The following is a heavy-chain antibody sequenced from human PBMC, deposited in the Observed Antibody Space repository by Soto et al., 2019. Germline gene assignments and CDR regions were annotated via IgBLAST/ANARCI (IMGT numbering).Heavy chain of an antibody. CDR2: MNPNSGNT. Sequence: GASVKVSCKASGYTVTGYDIHWVRQATGQGLEWMGWMNPNSGNTGYAQKFQGRVTMTRNTSISTAYMELSSLRSEDTAVYYCARGGKYYDILTGYFPTFYGMDVWGQGTTVTVSS. CDR1: GYTVTGYD. J-gene: IGHJ6*02. CDR3: ARGGKYYDILTGYFPTFYGMDV. D-gene: IGHD3-9*01. V-gene: IGHV1-8*01.